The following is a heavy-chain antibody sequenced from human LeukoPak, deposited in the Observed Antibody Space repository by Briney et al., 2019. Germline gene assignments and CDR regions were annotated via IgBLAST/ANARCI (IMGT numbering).Heavy chain of an antibody. Sequence: GASVKVSCKASGYTFTSYAMHWVRQAPGQRLEWMGWINAGNGNTKYSQKFQGRVTITRDTSASTAYMELSSLRSEDTAVYYCARDFYYDSSGNSFDLSDYWGQGTLVTVSS. V-gene: IGHV1-3*01. J-gene: IGHJ4*02. CDR3: ARDFYYDSSGNSFDLSDY. CDR2: INAGNGNT. D-gene: IGHD3-22*01. CDR1: GYTFTSYA.